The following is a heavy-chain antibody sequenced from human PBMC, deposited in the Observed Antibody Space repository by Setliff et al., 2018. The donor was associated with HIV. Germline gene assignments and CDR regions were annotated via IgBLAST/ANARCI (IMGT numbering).Heavy chain of an antibody. V-gene: IGHV4-4*07. CDR3: ARATSSPGSTPD. D-gene: IGHD6-6*01. CDR1: GGSVNTYY. CDR2: IYMTGGT. Sequence: SETLSLTCTVSGGSVNTYYWTWIRQPAGRGLEWIGRIYMTGGTSSNPSLRGRVIMSLNTSKTQSSLKLSSVTAADTAVYYCARATSSPGSTPDWGQGILVTVSS. J-gene: IGHJ4*02.